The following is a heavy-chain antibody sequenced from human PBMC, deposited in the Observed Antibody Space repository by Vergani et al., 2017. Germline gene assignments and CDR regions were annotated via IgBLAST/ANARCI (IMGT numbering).Heavy chain of an antibody. CDR1: GFTFIMHA. V-gene: IGHV3-23*01. Sequence: EVQLLESGGDLVQPGGSLRLSCAASGFTFIMHAMSWVRQAPGKGLEWVSTLSASDRRTHYADSVKGRFTISRDNTRKSLYLQMDSLRGEDTAVYYCARDSPMGSDWGQGTLVTVSS. J-gene: IGHJ4*02. CDR2: LSASDRRT. D-gene: IGHD3-10*01. CDR3: ARDSPMGSD.